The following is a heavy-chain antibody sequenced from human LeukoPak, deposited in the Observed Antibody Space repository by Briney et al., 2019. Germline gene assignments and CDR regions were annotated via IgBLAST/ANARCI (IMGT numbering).Heavy chain of an antibody. CDR3: ARDSLRFLEWLLYRDFDY. Sequence: GGSLRLSCVASGFTFSSSWMSWVRQGPGKGLEWVASINQDEIHYVDAVRGRFTISRDNAKNSLYLQMNSLTADDTAVYYCARDSLRFLEWLLYRDFDYWGQGTLVTVSS. CDR1: GFTFSSSW. D-gene: IGHD3-3*01. V-gene: IGHV3-7*01. J-gene: IGHJ4*02. CDR2: INQDEI.